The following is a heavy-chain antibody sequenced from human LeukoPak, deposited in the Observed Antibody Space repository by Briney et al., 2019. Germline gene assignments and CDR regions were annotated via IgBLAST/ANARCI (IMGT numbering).Heavy chain of an antibody. CDR2: INPNSGAT. D-gene: IGHD3-22*01. V-gene: IGHV1-2*02. CDR3: ARGVPESSGYTGLDY. J-gene: IGHJ4*02. CDR1: GYTFVGYY. Sequence: GASVKVSCKASGYTFVGYYMDWVRQAPGQGLEWMGWINPNSGATKYAQKFQGRVTMTRDTSISTAYMELSSLTSDDTAVYYCARGVPESSGYTGLDYWGQGTLVTVSS.